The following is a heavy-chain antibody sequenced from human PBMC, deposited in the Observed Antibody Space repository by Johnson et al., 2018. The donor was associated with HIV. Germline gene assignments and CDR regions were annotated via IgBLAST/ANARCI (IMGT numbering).Heavy chain of an antibody. CDR2: IKQDGSEK. D-gene: IGHD1-14*01. Sequence: VQLVESGGGLVQPGGSLRLSCAASGFTFSSYWMSWVRQAPGKGLEWVANIKQDGSEKYYVDSVKGRFTVSRDNAKNSLYLQMNSLRAEDTAVYYCARGRATGRGRSAFDIWGQGTVVTVSS. J-gene: IGHJ3*02. V-gene: IGHV3-7*05. CDR1: GFTFSSYW. CDR3: ARGRATGRGRSAFDI.